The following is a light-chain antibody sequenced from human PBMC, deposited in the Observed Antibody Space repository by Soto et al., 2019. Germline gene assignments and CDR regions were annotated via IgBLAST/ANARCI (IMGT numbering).Light chain of an antibody. Sequence: QTVVTQEPSVSVSPGGTVTLTCGLTSGSVYSTYYPSWYQQTPGQAPRSLIYSTDTRSSGVPARFSGSILGNKAALTITGAQADDEGDYYCVLYMGSGVGVFGGGTKLTVL. V-gene: IGLV8-61*01. CDR2: STD. J-gene: IGLJ3*02. CDR1: SGSVYSTYY. CDR3: VLYMGSGVGV.